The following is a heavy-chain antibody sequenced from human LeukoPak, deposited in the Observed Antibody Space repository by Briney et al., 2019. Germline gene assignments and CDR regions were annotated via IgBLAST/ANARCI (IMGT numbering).Heavy chain of an antibody. Sequence: PGGSLRLSCAASGFTFRSYGMHWVRQAPGKGLERVAVIWYGGSNKYYADSVKGRFTISRDNSKNTLYLQMNSLRAEDTAVYYCARRSGSSGWLDYRGQGTLGTVSS. CDR2: IWYGGSNK. CDR3: ARRSGSSGWLDY. CDR1: GFTFRSYG. V-gene: IGHV3-33*01. J-gene: IGHJ4*02. D-gene: IGHD6-19*01.